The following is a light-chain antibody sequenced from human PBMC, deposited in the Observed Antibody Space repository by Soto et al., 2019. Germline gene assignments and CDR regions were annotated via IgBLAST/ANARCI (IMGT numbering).Light chain of an antibody. J-gene: IGLJ2*01. CDR3: GTWDYSLSAVV. CDR1: NSNVGNNF. Sequence: QAVVTQPPSVSAAPGQKITISCSGSNSNVGNNFVSWYQHLPGTAPKLLIYDTNKRPSGIPDRFSGSKSGTSATLGITGLQTGDEADYFCGTWDYSLSAVVFGGGTKLTV. V-gene: IGLV1-51*01. CDR2: DTN.